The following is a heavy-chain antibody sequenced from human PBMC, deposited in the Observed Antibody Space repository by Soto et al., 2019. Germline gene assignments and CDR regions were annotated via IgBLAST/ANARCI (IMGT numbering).Heavy chain of an antibody. J-gene: IGHJ4*02. V-gene: IGHV4-34*02. CDR1: GGSFRGYY. CDR2: INHSGGT. CDR3: ARLRWEQPWVFDY. Sequence: QVQLQQWGAGLLKPSETLSLTCAASGGSFRGYYWSWIRQPPVKGLEWMGEINHSGGTNYNPSLKSGVTISVDTSKNQSSLKLSSVTAADTAVFYCARLRWEQPWVFDYWGQGTLVTVSS. D-gene: IGHD1-26*01.